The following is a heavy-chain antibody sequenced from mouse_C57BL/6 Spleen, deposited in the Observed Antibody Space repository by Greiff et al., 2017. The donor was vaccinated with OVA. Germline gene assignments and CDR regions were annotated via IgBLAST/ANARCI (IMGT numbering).Heavy chain of an antibody. CDR2: IWSGGST. CDR3: ARYYGSSGGYFDV. Sequence: VQLQESGPGLVQPSQSLSITCTVSGFSLTSYGVHWVRQSPGKGLEWLGVIWSGGSTDYNAAFISRLSISKDNSKSQVFFKMNSLQADDTAIYYCARYYGSSGGYFDVWGTGTTVTVSS. V-gene: IGHV2-2*01. CDR1: GFSLTSYG. D-gene: IGHD1-1*01. J-gene: IGHJ1*03.